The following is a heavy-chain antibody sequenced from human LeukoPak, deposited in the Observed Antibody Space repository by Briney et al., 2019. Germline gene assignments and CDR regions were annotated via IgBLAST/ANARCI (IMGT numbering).Heavy chain of an antibody. Sequence: SGPTLVKPTQTLTLTCTFSGFSLSTSGLGVGWIRQPPGKALEWLALIYWDDDKRYSPSLKSRPTITKDTTKNTVVLTMTNLDPVGTTTYYGAHSLYLYYCDIVGAFHSWGNGTMGTVSS. V-gene: IGHV2-5*02. CDR1: GFSLSTSGLG. D-gene: IGHD3-22*01. CDR3: AHSLYLYYCDIVGAFHS. CDR2: IYWDDDK. J-gene: IGHJ3*02.